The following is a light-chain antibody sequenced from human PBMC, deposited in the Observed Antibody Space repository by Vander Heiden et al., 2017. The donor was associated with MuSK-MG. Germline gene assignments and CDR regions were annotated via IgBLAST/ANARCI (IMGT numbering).Light chain of an antibody. CDR2: AAS. CDR3: KESYSALT. V-gene: IGKV1-39*01. Sequence: DIQMTQSPSSLSASVGDRVAFTCRASQNIASYLNWYQQKPGKAPKLLIFAASKLQSGVPSRFSGSGSGTDFTLTISSLQPEDFATYCCKESYSALTFGGGTKVELK. CDR1: QNIASY. J-gene: IGKJ4*01.